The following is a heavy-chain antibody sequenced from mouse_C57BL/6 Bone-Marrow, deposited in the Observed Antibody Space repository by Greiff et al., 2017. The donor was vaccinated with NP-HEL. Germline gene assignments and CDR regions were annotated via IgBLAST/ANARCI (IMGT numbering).Heavy chain of an antibody. J-gene: IGHJ2*01. CDR2: IDPENGDT. Sequence: VQLQQSGAELVRPGASVKLSCTASGFNIKDDYMHWVKQRPEQGLEWIGWIDPENGDTEYASKFQGKATITADTSSNTAYLQLSSLTSEDTAVYYCTTWVDGYYYFDYWGQGTTLTVSS. V-gene: IGHV14-4*01. D-gene: IGHD2-3*01. CDR3: TTWVDGYYYFDY. CDR1: GFNIKDDY.